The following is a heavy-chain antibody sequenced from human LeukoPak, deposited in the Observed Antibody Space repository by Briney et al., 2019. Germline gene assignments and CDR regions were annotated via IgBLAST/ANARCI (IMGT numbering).Heavy chain of an antibody. CDR2: IYYYENT. Sequence: KTSETLSLTCTVSGGSISSSSYYWGWIRQPPGKGLEWVTSIYYYENTYYNPSLKSRVTISVLTSKSQFSLNLSSVTAADTAVYYCVSGEIGYGASFDYWGQGILVTVSS. J-gene: IGHJ4*02. V-gene: IGHV4-39*07. D-gene: IGHD5-12*01. CDR1: GGSISSSSYY. CDR3: VSGEIGYGASFDY.